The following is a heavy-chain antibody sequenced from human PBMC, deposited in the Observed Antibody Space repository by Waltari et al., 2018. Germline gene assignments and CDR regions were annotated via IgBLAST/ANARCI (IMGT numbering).Heavy chain of an antibody. CDR2: ISDSGVIT. J-gene: IGHJ4*02. V-gene: IGHV3-23*01. CDR1: GFVFIHYA. CDR3: ARHLYSIDYLELGN. Sequence: EVHLLESGGGLAQPGGSLRLSCVGYGFVFIHYAMSWVRQGPGKGLEWVSGISDSGVITKYADSVKGRFTVSRDNSKNTVFLQLNSLRAEDTAIYYCARHLYSIDYLELGNWGQGTLVTVSS. D-gene: IGHD3-22*01.